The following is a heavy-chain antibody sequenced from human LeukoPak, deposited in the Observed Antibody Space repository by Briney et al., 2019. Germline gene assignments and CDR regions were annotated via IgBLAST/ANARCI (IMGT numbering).Heavy chain of an antibody. D-gene: IGHD5-24*01. CDR1: GFTFSNYA. Sequence: GGSLRLSCVGSGFTFSNYAMTWVRQAPGKGLEWVANIKQDGSKKSYVDSVKGRFTISRDNAKNSLYLQMNSLRAEDTAIYYCTRVGYIDEGIDYWGQGTLVAVSS. CDR2: IKQDGSKK. V-gene: IGHV3-7*04. CDR3: TRVGYIDEGIDY. J-gene: IGHJ4*02.